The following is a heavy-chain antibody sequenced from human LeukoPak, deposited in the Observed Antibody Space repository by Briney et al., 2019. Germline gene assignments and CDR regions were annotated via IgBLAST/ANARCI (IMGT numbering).Heavy chain of an antibody. Sequence: GESLKISCQASAYSFTDYWIGWVRQMPGKGLEWMGIIYPDDSDFRYSPSFQGQVTMSIDKSISTAYLQWSSLEGSDTAMYYCARRRDGYNYFDYWGQGTLVTVSS. D-gene: IGHD5-24*01. V-gene: IGHV5-51*01. CDR3: ARRRDGYNYFDY. CDR1: AYSFTDYW. J-gene: IGHJ4*02. CDR2: IYPDDSDF.